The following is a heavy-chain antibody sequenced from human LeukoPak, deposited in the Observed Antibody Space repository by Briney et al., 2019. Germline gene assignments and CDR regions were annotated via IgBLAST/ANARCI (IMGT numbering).Heavy chain of an antibody. J-gene: IGHJ4*02. D-gene: IGHD3-22*01. CDR1: GYTFTDYT. CDR3: ANPRYDSSGYYYVD. V-gene: IGHV1-3*01. CDR2: ITAVSGNA. Sequence: ASVKVSCKASGYTFTDYTMHWLRQAPGQRLEWMGGITAVSGNAKYSQKFQGRVTITTDTSASTAYMELSSLRSEDTAVYYCANPRYDSSGYYYVDWGQGTLVTVSS.